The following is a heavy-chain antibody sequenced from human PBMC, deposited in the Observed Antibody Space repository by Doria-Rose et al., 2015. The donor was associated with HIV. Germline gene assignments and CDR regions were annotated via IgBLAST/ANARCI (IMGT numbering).Heavy chain of an antibody. CDR3: ARIKSSRWYHKYYFDF. V-gene: IGHV2-26*01. J-gene: IGHJ4*02. CDR2: IFSDDAR. CDR1: GVSLSSPGMG. D-gene: IGHD6-13*01. Sequence: SGPVLVKPTETLTLTCTVSGVSLSSPGMGVSWIRQPPGKALEWLANIFSDDARSYTTSLKCRLNISSGTSKSQVVLTMTDMDPVDTATYYCARIKSSRWYHKYYFDFWGQGTLVIVSA.